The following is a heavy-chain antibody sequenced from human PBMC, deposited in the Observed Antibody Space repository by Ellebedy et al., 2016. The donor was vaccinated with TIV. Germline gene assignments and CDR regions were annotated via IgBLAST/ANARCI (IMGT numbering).Heavy chain of an antibody. CDR3: ARIGYSSSDFDF. D-gene: IGHD4-23*01. CDR1: GFTFSNYW. V-gene: IGHV3-7*03. J-gene: IGHJ4*02. CDR2: IKQDGSEK. Sequence: PGGSLRLSCAASGFTFSNYWMSWVRQAPGKGLEWVANIKQDGSEKYYVDSVKGRFTISRDNAKNSLYLQMNSLRAEDTAVYYCARIGYSSSDFDFWGQGTLVTVSS.